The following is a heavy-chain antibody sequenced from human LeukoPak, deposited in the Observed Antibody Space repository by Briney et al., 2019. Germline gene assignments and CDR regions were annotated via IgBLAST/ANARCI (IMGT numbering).Heavy chain of an antibody. Sequence: SVKVSCKASGYTFTAYYLHWVRQAPGQGLEWMAKIIPILGIANYAQKFQGRVTITADKSTSTAYMELSSLRSEDTAVYYCARIRDYRVASYYYYGMDVWGQGTTVTVSS. J-gene: IGHJ6*02. CDR2: IIPILGIA. CDR1: GYTFTAYY. CDR3: ARIRDYRVASYYYYGMDV. D-gene: IGHD4-17*01. V-gene: IGHV1-69*02.